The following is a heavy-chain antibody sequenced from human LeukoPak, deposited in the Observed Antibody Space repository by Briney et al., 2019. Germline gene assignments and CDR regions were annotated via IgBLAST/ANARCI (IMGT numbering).Heavy chain of an antibody. CDR3: ARDNSGSIDY. CDR1: GFTVSSNY. D-gene: IGHD1-1*01. V-gene: IGHV3-53*01. CDR2: IYSGERT. Sequence: GGSLRLSCVAPGFTVSSNYMNWVRQAPGKGLAWVSIIYSGERTYYADSVKGRFTISRDTSKNTLYLHMNSLRAEDTGMYYCARDNSGSIDYWGQGTLVTVSS. J-gene: IGHJ4*02.